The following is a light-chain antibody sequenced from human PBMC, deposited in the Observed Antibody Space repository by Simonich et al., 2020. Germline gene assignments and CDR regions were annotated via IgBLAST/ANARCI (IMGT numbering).Light chain of an antibody. J-gene: IGLJ3*02. CDR1: SSNIGSNT. Sequence: QSVLTQPPSASGTPGQRVTISCSGSSSNIGSNTVNWYQQLPGTAPKLLIYRNKKRPSGVPDRCSGSKSGTSASLAISGLQSEDEADYYCAAWDDSLNGWVFGGGTKLTVL. V-gene: IGLV1-44*01. CDR2: RNK. CDR3: AAWDDSLNGWV.